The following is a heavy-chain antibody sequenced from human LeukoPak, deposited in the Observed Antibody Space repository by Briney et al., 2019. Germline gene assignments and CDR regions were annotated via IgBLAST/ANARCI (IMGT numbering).Heavy chain of an antibody. V-gene: IGHV3-30-3*01. CDR1: GFTFSSYA. CDR2: ISYDGSNK. J-gene: IGHJ4*02. D-gene: IGHD5-24*01. Sequence: GGSLRLSCAASGFTFSSYAMHWVRQAPGKGLEWMAVISYDGSNKYYADSVKGRFTISRDNSKNTLYLQMNSLRAEDTAVYYCARAMVEMATIPWVWGQGTLVTVSS. CDR3: ARAMVEMATIPWV.